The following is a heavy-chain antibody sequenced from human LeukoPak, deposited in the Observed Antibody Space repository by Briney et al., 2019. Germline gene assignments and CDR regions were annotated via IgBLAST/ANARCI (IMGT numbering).Heavy chain of an antibody. J-gene: IGHJ5*02. CDR3: ARHTNYYDSSGYYLRQAGWFDP. CDR2: IYHSGGT. Sequence: SETLSLTCAVSGGSISSSNWWSWVRQPPGQGLEWIGEIYHSGGTNYNPSLKSRVTISVDKSKNQFSLKLNSLTAADTAVYYCARHTNYYDSSGYYLRQAGWFDPWGQGTLVTVSS. CDR1: GGSISSSNW. V-gene: IGHV4-4*02. D-gene: IGHD3-22*01.